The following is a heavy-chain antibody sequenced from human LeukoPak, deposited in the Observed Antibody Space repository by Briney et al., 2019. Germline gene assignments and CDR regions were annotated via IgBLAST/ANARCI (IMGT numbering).Heavy chain of an antibody. D-gene: IGHD2-8*01. Sequence: SETLSLTCTVSGGSISSSSYYWGWIRQPPGKGLEWIGSIYYSGSTYYNPSLKSRVTISVDTSKNQFSLKLSSVTAADTAVYYCASGLYPHLESSYYWGQGTLVTVSS. CDR3: ASGLYPHLESSYY. J-gene: IGHJ4*02. CDR1: GGSISSSSYY. CDR2: IYYSGST. V-gene: IGHV4-39*07.